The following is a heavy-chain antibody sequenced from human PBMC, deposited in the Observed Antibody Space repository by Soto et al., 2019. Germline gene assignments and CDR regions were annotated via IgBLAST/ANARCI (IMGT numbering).Heavy chain of an antibody. J-gene: IGHJ4*02. V-gene: IGHV3-30*18. Sequence: QVQLVESGGGVVQPGRSLRLSCAASGFTFSSYGMHWVRQAPGKGLEWVAVISYDGSNKYYADSVKGRFTISRDNSKNTLYLQMNSLRAEDTAVYYCAKGGWGTFDYWGQGTLVTVSS. CDR3: AKGGWGTFDY. CDR1: GFTFSSYG. CDR2: ISYDGSNK. D-gene: IGHD3-16*01.